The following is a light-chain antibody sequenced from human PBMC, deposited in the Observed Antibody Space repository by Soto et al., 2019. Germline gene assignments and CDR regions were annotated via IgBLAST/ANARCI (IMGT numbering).Light chain of an antibody. CDR1: QSLSSTY. CDR2: GAS. J-gene: IGKJ1*01. V-gene: IGKV3-20*01. CDR3: QQYGSSPLT. Sequence: EIGLTQSPGTLSLTPAERATLSCRASQSLSSTYLAWYQQKPGQAPRLLFYGASNRAIGIPDRFSRSGSGTDFILTINRLEPEDFGVYYCQQYGSSPLTFGQGTKVEIK.